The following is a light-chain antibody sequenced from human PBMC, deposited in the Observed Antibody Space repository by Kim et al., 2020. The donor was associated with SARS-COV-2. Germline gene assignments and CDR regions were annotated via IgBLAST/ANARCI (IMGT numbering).Light chain of an antibody. J-gene: IGKJ4*01. V-gene: IGKV2-28*01. CDR1: QSLLSSNGYNY. Sequence: DIVMTQTPLSSPVTLGQPASISCRSSQSLLSSNGYNYVDWYLQKPGQSPQLLIYLTSIRASGVPDRFSGSGSGTDFTLKISRVEAEDGGLYYCMQALTAPLTFGGGTKVDIK. CDR3: MQALTAPLT. CDR2: LTS.